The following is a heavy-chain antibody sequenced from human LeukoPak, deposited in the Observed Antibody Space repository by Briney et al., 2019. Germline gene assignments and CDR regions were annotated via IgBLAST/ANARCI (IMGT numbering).Heavy chain of an antibody. Sequence: GGSLRLSCAASGFTFSSYAMSWVRQAPGKGLEWVSSISSSSSYIYYADSVKGRFTISRDNAKNSLYLQMNSLRAEDTAVYYCARVIAHGMGYWGQGTLVTVSS. CDR1: GFTFSSYA. CDR3: ARVIAHGMGY. J-gene: IGHJ4*02. D-gene: IGHD2-21*01. CDR2: ISSSSSYI. V-gene: IGHV3-21*01.